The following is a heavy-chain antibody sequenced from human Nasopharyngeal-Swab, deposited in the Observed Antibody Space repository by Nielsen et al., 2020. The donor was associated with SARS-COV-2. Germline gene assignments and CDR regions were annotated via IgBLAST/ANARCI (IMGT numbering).Heavy chain of an antibody. CDR1: GYTFTGYY. J-gene: IGHJ6*02. Sequence: ASVKVSCKASGYTFTGYYMHWVRQAPAQGLEWMGWINPNSGGTNYAQKFQGRVTMTRDTSIGTAYMELSRLRSDDTAVYYCARDPTSVAGTGDYYYGMDVWGQGTTVTVSS. CDR2: INPNSGGT. CDR3: ARDPTSVAGTGDYYYGMDV. V-gene: IGHV1-2*02. D-gene: IGHD6-19*01.